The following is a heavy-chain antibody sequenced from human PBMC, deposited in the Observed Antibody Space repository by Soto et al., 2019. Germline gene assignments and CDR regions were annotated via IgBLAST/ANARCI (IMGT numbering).Heavy chain of an antibody. J-gene: IGHJ6*03. CDR1: GFTFSNYW. CDR3: ARGDCVGGPCYSLAASFHYYMDV. Sequence: EVQLVESGGGLVQPGGSLRLSCAASGFTFSNYWMYWVRQAPGKGLVWVSRINSDGSVSSYADSAKGRLTISRDNVKNTLYLQMDSLRAEDTAVYYCARGDCVGGPCYSLAASFHYYMDVWDKGTTVTVFS. V-gene: IGHV3-74*01. CDR2: INSDGSVS. D-gene: IGHD2-15*01.